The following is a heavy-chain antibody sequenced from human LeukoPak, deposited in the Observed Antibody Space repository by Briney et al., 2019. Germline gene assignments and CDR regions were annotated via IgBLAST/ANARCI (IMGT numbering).Heavy chain of an antibody. V-gene: IGHV1-2*02. CDR1: GYTFTGYY. CDR2: INPNSGGT. CDR3: ARGGVDTAMVPLYYFDY. J-gene: IGHJ4*02. Sequence: ASVKVSCKASGYTFTGYYMHWVRQAPGQGLEWMGWINPNSGGTNYAQKFQGRVTMTRDTSTSTVYMELSSLRSEDTAVYYCARGGVDTAMVPLYYFDYWGQGTLVTVSS. D-gene: IGHD5-18*01.